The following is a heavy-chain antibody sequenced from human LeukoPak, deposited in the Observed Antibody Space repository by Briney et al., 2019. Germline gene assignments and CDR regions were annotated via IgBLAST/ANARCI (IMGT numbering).Heavy chain of an antibody. J-gene: IGHJ3*02. CDR2: IYYSGST. CDR1: GGSISSYY. V-gene: IGHV4-59*08. Sequence: SETLSLTCTVSGGSISSYYWSWIRQPPGKGLEWVGYIYYSGSTNYNPSLKSRVTISVDTSKNQFSLKLSSVTAADTTVYYCAGPYGDYDAFDIWGEGTMVTVSS. CDR3: AGPYGDYDAFDI. D-gene: IGHD4-17*01.